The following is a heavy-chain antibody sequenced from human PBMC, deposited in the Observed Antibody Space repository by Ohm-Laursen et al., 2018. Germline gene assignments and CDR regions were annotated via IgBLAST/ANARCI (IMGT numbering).Heavy chain of an antibody. CDR2: VSYSENT. CDR1: GGSFSSADYY. CDR3: ARHASVTGLDY. D-gene: IGHD6-19*01. J-gene: IGHJ4*02. V-gene: IGHV4-31*03. Sequence: SQTLSLTCPVSGGSFSSADYYWSWIRHLPGKGLEWIGYVSYSENTYYNPSLKSRLLISVDRSKNQFSLRLSSVIAADTAMYYCARHASVTGLDYWGQGILVTVSS.